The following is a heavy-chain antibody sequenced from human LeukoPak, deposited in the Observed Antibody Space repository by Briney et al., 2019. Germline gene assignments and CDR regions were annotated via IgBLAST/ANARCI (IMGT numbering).Heavy chain of an antibody. J-gene: IGHJ5*02. CDR3: TRERVGIIWSNWFDP. Sequence: GGSLRLSCAASGVTLTNNNMCWIRHTPGPGLERVSHITVSGRWTTYAGSVKGRFTSSRNNAKNSLYLRMFSRRAEDTAVYYCTRERVGIIWSNWFDPWGQGTLGTVSS. V-gene: IGHV3-11*05. D-gene: IGHD6-13*01. CDR2: ITVSGRWT. CDR1: GVTLTNNN.